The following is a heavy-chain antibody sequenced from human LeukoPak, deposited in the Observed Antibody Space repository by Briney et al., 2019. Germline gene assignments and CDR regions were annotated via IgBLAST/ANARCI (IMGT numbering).Heavy chain of an antibody. D-gene: IGHD4-17*01. CDR2: IYSGYSA. V-gene: IGHV3-53*01. CDR1: GFTFSSYS. J-gene: IGHJ4*02. CDR3: ARDADGDYGV. Sequence: GGSLRLSCAASGFTFSSYSMNWVRQAPGKGLEWVSGIYSGYSAYYADSVKGRFTISRDNSKNTLYLQMNSLRAEDTAVYYCARDADGDYGVWGQGTLVTVSS.